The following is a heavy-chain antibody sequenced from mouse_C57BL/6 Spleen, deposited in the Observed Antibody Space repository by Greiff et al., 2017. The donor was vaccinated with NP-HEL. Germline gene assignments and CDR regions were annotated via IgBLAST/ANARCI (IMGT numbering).Heavy chain of an antibody. J-gene: IGHJ2*01. D-gene: IGHD6-1*01. CDR3: AREGGASEYYFDY. CDR2: ISDGGSYT. Sequence: EVQLVESGGGLVKPGGSLKLSCAASGFTFSSYAMSWVRQTPEKRLEWVATISDGGSYTYYPDNVKGRFTISRDNAKNNLYLQMSHLKSEDTAMYYCAREGGASEYYFDYWGQGTTLTVSS. CDR1: GFTFSSYA. V-gene: IGHV5-4*01.